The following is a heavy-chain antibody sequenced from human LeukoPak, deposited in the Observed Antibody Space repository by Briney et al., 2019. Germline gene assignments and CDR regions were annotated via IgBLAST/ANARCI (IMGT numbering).Heavy chain of an antibody. D-gene: IGHD3-16*02. CDR1: GGSFSGYY. Sequence: SETLSLTCAVYGGSFSGYYWSWIRQPPGKGLEWIGEINHSGSTNYNPSLKSRVTISVDTSKNQFSLKLSSVTAADTAVYYCARGPDYDYVWGSYRPTNSDYWGQGTLVTVSS. J-gene: IGHJ4*02. V-gene: IGHV4-34*01. CDR2: INHSGST. CDR3: ARGPDYDYVWGSYRPTNSDY.